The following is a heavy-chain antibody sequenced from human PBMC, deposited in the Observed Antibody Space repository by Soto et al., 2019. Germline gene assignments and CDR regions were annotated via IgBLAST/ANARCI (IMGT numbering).Heavy chain of an antibody. V-gene: IGHV3-21*01. CDR1: GFTFSTYT. D-gene: IGHD3-3*01. Sequence: AQLVESGGGLVKPGESLRLACAASGFTFSTYTLNWVRQAPGKGLEWVSSISTSGDSTYYEDSVRGRFTISRDNARASLYLQMDSPRVEDTAMYYCTRDGEPLWGPGTMVTVSS. CDR3: TRDGEPL. J-gene: IGHJ3*01. CDR2: ISTSGDST.